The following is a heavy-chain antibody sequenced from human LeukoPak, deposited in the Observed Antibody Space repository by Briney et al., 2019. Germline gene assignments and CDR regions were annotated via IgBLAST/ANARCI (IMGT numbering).Heavy chain of an antibody. Sequence: GASVKVSCKASGGTFSSYAISRVRQAPGQGLEWMGGIIPIFGTANYAQKFQGRVTITADESTSTAYMELSSLRSEGTAVYYCARRTNEYSSSSAIRHWGQGTLVTVSS. V-gene: IGHV1-69*13. D-gene: IGHD6-6*01. CDR1: GGTFSSYA. CDR2: IIPIFGTA. J-gene: IGHJ4*02. CDR3: ARRTNEYSSSSAIRH.